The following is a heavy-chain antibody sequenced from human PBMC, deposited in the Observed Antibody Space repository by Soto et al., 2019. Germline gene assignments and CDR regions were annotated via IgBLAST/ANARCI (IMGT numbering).Heavy chain of an antibody. V-gene: IGHV3-30-3*01. J-gene: IGHJ4*02. CDR2: ISYDGSNK. Sequence: GGSLRLSCAASGFTFSSYAMHWVRQAPGKGLEWVAVISYDGSNKYYADSVKGRFTISRDNSKNTLYLQMNSLRAEDTAVYYCARDLRGYSGYDWVFGYWGQGTL. CDR1: GFTFSSYA. CDR3: ARDLRGYSGYDWVFGY. D-gene: IGHD5-12*01.